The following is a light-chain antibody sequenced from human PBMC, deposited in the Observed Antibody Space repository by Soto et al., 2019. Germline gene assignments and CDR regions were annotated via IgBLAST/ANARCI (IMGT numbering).Light chain of an antibody. V-gene: IGKV3-11*01. CDR1: HSVSSY. J-gene: IGKJ3*01. CDR3: QQYNDWPFT. CDR2: GAA. Sequence: EIVLTQSPATLSLSPGERATLSCRASHSVSSYLAWFQQIPGQAPRLLIYGAANRATGVPARFSGSGSGTDFTLTISSLEPEDFAVYYCQQYNDWPFTFGPGTKVDIK.